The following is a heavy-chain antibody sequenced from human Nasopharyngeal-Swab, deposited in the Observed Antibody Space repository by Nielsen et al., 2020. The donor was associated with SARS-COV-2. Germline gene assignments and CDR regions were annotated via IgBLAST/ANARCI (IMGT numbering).Heavy chain of an antibody. Sequence: GESLKISCEASGFIFHTYWMHWVRQAPGEGLAWVSRINSDGSGTSYADSVKGRFTISRDNAKNTLYLQVNSLRVEDTAVYYCARDTGYSSSGTGFDYWGQGSLVTVSS. CDR1: GFIFHTYW. V-gene: IGHV3-74*01. CDR3: ARDTGYSSSGTGFDY. J-gene: IGHJ4*02. CDR2: INSDGSGT. D-gene: IGHD6-19*01.